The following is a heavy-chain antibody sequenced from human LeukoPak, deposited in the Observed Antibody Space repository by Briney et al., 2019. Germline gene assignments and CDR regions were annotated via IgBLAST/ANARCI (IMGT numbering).Heavy chain of an antibody. Sequence: GESLKISCKGSGYSFTSYWIGWVRQMPGKGLEWMGIIYPGDSDTRYSPSFQGQVTISADKSISTAYLQWSSLKASDTAMYYCARVRAGIQLWLYFDYWGQGTLVTVSS. D-gene: IGHD5-18*01. CDR2: IYPGDSDT. J-gene: IGHJ4*02. CDR3: ARVRAGIQLWLYFDY. V-gene: IGHV5-51*01. CDR1: GYSFTSYW.